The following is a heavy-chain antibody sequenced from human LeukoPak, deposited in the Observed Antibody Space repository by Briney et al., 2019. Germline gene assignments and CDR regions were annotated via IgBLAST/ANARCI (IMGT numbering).Heavy chain of an antibody. J-gene: IGHJ5*02. CDR2: ISPKSDFI. D-gene: IGHD3-9*01. Sequence: PGGSLRLSCVASGFTFSTNAMNWVRQAPGKGLEWVSSISPKSDFIYYSDSVRGRFTISRDNADNSLYLQMNSLRAEDTAVYYCARADCSASTCYLRRSWFDPWGQGTLVTVSS. CDR3: ARADCSASTCYLRRSWFDP. V-gene: IGHV3-21*01. CDR1: GFTFSTNA.